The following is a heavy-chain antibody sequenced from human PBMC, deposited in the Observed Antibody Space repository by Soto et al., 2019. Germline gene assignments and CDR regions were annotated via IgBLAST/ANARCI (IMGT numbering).Heavy chain of an antibody. V-gene: IGHV4-39*07. CDR3: ARVRGYSYGY. CDR2: IYYSGSI. CDR1: GGSISSSSYY. Sequence: SETLSLTCSVSGGSISSSSYYWGWIRQPPGKGLEWIGSIYYSGSIYYNPSLKSRVTISVDTSKNQFSLKLSSVTAADTAVYYCARVRGYSYGYWGQGTLVTVSS. J-gene: IGHJ4*02. D-gene: IGHD5-18*01.